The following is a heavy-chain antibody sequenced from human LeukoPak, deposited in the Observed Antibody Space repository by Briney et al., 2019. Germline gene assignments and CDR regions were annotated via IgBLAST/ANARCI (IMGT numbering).Heavy chain of an antibody. CDR3: ARDEGQWLVSWFGP. CDR2: FYPGVTA. Sequence: SETLSLTCTVSGGSITSYHWSWFRQPVGKGLEWIGRFYPGVTANYNPSLKSRVSMSIDTSKNQFSLRLTSVTAADTAVYFCARDEGQWLVSWFGPWGPGTLVIVSS. V-gene: IGHV4-4*07. D-gene: IGHD6-19*01. CDR1: GGSITSYH. J-gene: IGHJ5*02.